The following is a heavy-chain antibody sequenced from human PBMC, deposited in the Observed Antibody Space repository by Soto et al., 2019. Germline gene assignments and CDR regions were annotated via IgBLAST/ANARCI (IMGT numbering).Heavy chain of an antibody. V-gene: IGHV4-59*01. Sequence: SETLSLTCTVSGGYISSYYWSWIRQPPGKGLEWIGYIYYSGSTNYNPSLKSRVTISVDTSKNQFSLKLSSVTAADTAVYYCARDFLVTGYDYYYYGMDVWGQGTTVTVS. J-gene: IGHJ6*02. CDR1: GGYISSYY. CDR3: ARDFLVTGYDYYYYGMDV. D-gene: IGHD6-13*01. CDR2: IYYSGST.